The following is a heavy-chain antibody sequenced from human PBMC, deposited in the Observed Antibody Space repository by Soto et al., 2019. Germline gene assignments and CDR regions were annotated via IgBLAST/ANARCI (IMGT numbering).Heavy chain of an antibody. CDR2: INAGNGNT. D-gene: IGHD5-18*01. Sequence: ASVKVSCKASGYTFTSYAMHWVRQAPGQRLEWMGWINAGNGNTKYSQKFQGRVTITRDTSASTAYMELSSLRSEDTAVYYCARNKDTAMVMPDYWGQGTLVTVSS. CDR1: GYTFTSYA. J-gene: IGHJ4*02. CDR3: ARNKDTAMVMPDY. V-gene: IGHV1-3*01.